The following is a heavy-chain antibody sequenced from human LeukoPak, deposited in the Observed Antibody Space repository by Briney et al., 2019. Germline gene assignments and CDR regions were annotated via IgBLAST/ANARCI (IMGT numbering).Heavy chain of an antibody. Sequence: SETLSLTCTVSGGSISSSSYYWGWIRQPPGKGLEWIGSIYYSGSTYYNPSLKSRVTISVDTSKNQFSPKLSSVTAADTAVYYCARHGSYRGIAATFWGQGTLVTVSS. CDR2: IYYSGST. J-gene: IGHJ4*02. CDR3: ARHGSYRGIAATF. D-gene: IGHD3-16*02. CDR1: GGSISSSSYY. V-gene: IGHV4-39*01.